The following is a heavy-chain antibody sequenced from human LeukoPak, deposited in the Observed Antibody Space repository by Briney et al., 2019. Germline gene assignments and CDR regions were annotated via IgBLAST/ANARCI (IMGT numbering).Heavy chain of an antibody. CDR1: GYAFTSYY. V-gene: IGHV1-46*01. CDR3: AREFTSSESRHYDY. J-gene: IGHJ4*02. CDR2: INSSGGST. D-gene: IGHD2-2*01. Sequence: ASVKVSCKASGYAFTSYYIHWVRQTPGEGLEWMGIINSSGGSTSYSQKFQGRVTMTRDTSTSTVYMELSSLRSEDTAVYFCAREFTSSESRHYDYWGQGTLVTVSS.